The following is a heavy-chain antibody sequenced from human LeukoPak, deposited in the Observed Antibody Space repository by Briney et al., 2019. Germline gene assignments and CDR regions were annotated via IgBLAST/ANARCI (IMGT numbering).Heavy chain of an antibody. CDR2: INPSGGST. V-gene: IGHV1-46*01. CDR1: GGTFSSYA. CDR3: ARDADLQKFDY. D-gene: IGHD1-1*01. Sequence: GASVKVSCKASGGTFSSYAISWVRQAPGQGLEWMGIINPSGGSTSYAQKFQGRVTMTRDTSISTAYMELSRLRSDDTAVYYCARDADLQKFDYWGQGTLVTVSS. J-gene: IGHJ4*02.